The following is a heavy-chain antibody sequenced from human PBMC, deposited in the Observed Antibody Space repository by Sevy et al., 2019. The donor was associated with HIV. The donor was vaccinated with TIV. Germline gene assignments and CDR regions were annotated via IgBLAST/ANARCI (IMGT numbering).Heavy chain of an antibody. Sequence: GGSLRLSCAASGFTFNSYGMHWVRQAPGKGLEWVACISNSSSYIYYVDSVKGRFTISRDNAKNSLYLQMNSLRAEDTAVYYCASEKEQLVLWPYYGMDVWGQGTTITVSS. CDR3: ASEKEQLVLWPYYGMDV. J-gene: IGHJ6*02. D-gene: IGHD6-13*01. CDR1: GFTFNSYG. CDR2: ISNSSSYI. V-gene: IGHV3-21*01.